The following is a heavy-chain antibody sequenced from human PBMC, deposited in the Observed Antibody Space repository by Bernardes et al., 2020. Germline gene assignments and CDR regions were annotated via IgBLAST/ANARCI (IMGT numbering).Heavy chain of an antibody. V-gene: IGHV3-30*18. CDR1: GFTFTNYV. J-gene: IGHJ4*02. D-gene: IGHD3-22*01. CDR3: VKVGYDSDNYYHLDN. CDR2: IAYDGSLK. Sequence: GSLRLSCAASGFTFTNYVMHWVRQAPGKGLEWMTIIAYDGSLKYYADSVRGRFTISRDNSKNTLYLQMDSLKPEDTAVYYCVKVGYDSDNYYHLDNWGRGTPVTVSS.